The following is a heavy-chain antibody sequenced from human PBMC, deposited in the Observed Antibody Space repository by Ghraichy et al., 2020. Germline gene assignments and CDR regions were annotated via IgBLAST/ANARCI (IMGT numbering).Heavy chain of an antibody. CDR2: IYYSGST. J-gene: IGHJ4*02. CDR1: GGSISSSSYY. Sequence: SETLSLTCTVSGGSISSSSYYWGWIRQPPGKGLEWIGSIYYSGSTYYNPSLKSRVTISVDTSKNQFSLKLSSVTAADTAVYYCASRPTYYYDSSGYYYDYFDYWGQGTLVTVSS. CDR3: ASRPTYYYDSSGYYYDYFDY. V-gene: IGHV4-39*01. D-gene: IGHD3-22*01.